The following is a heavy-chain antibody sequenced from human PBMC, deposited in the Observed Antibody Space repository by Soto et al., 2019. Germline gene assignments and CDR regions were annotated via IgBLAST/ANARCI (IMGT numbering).Heavy chain of an antibody. Sequence: QVQLQESGPGLVKPSGTLSLTCAVSGGSISSSNWWSWVRQPPGKGLEWIGEIYHSGSTNYNPSPKRRVAISVDKSRNQFSLKLSSVTAADTAVYYCARGRRPPYYYYYGMDVWGQGTTVTVSS. J-gene: IGHJ6*02. CDR2: IYHSGST. CDR1: GGSISSSNW. V-gene: IGHV4-4*02. CDR3: ARGRRPPYYYYYGMDV.